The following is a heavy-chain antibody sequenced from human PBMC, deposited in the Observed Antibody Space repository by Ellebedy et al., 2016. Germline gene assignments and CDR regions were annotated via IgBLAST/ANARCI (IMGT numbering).Heavy chain of an antibody. Sequence: GESLNISCSASGFTFSSYAMHWVRQAPGKGLEYVSAISSNGGSTYYADSVKGRFTISRDNSKNTLYLQMSSLRAEDTAVYYCVKDLARGYSSSWYGGEFDYWGQGTLVTVSS. CDR1: GFTFSSYA. D-gene: IGHD6-13*01. CDR3: VKDLARGYSSSWYGGEFDY. CDR2: ISSNGGST. V-gene: IGHV3-64D*06. J-gene: IGHJ4*02.